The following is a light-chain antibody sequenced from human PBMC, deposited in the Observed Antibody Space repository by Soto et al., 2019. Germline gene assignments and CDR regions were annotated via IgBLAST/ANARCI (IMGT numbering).Light chain of an antibody. V-gene: IGLV2-23*02. J-gene: IGLJ7*01. CDR2: EVN. CDR3: CSYAGSSTLAV. Sequence: QSVLTHPASVSGSLGQSITISCTGTSSDVGSYNLVSWYQQHPTKAPKLMIYEVNKRPSGVSNRFSGSKSDNTASLTISGLQSEDEADYYCCSYAGSSTLAVFGGGTQLTVL. CDR1: SSDVGSYNL.